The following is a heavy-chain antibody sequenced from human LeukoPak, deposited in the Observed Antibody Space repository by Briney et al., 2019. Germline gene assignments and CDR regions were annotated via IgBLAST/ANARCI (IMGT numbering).Heavy chain of an antibody. V-gene: IGHV4-59*06. D-gene: IGHD2-2*01. CDR2: IYYSGST. CDR1: GGSISSYY. CDR3: AREIGYCSSTSCHEYYYYGMDV. Sequence: SETLSLTCTVSGGSISSYYWSWIRQPPGKGLEWIGYIYYSGSTYYNPSLKSRVTISVDTSKNQFSLKLSSVTAADTAVYYCAREIGYCSSTSCHEYYYYGMDVWGQGTTVTVSS. J-gene: IGHJ6*02.